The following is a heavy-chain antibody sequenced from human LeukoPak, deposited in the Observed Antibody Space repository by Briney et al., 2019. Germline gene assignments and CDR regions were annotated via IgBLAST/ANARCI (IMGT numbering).Heavy chain of an antibody. J-gene: IGHJ4*02. Sequence: PSETLSLTCTVSGGSISSGGYYWSWIRQHPGKGLEWIGYIYYSGSTCYNPSLKSRVTISVDTSKNQFSLKLSSVTAADTAVYYCARALYYDSRPDYFDYWGQGTLVTVSS. CDR2: IYYSGST. D-gene: IGHD3-22*01. CDR1: GGSISSGGYY. V-gene: IGHV4-31*03. CDR3: ARALYYDSRPDYFDY.